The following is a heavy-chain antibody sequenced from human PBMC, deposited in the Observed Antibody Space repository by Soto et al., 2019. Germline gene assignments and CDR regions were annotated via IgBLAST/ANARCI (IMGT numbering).Heavy chain of an antibody. CDR3: ARDRSRVIVVVPAADAFDI. CDR1: GFTFSSYS. CDR2: ISSSSSTI. Sequence: GGSLRLSCAASGFTFSSYSMNWVRQAPGKGLEWVSYISSSSSTIYYADSVKGRFTISRDNAKNSLYLQMNSLRAEDTAVYYCARDRSRVIVVVPAADAFDIWGQGTMVTVSS. V-gene: IGHV3-48*01. D-gene: IGHD2-2*01. J-gene: IGHJ3*02.